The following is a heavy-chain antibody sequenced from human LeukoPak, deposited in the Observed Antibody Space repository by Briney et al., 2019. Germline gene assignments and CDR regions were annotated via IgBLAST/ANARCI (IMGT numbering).Heavy chain of an antibody. CDR3: ARELPSAVVTTANDY. V-gene: IGHV3-48*01. CDR1: GFTFSSYA. Sequence: GGSLRLSCAASGFTFSSYAMSWVRQAPGKGLEWVSYISSSSSTIYYADSVKGRFTISRDNAKNSLYLQMNSLRAEDTAVYYCARELPSAVVTTANDYWGQGTLVTVSS. CDR2: ISSSSSTI. J-gene: IGHJ4*02. D-gene: IGHD4-23*01.